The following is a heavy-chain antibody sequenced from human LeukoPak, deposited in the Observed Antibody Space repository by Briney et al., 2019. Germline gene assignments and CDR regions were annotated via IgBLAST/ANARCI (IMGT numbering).Heavy chain of an antibody. V-gene: IGHV4-39*01. CDR1: GDSLGRSNTY. J-gene: IGHJ6*03. Sequence: SDTLSLTCTVSGDSLGRSNTYWGWIRQTPGKGLEWLGTILHSGYTYNSPSLKSRVTMSVDSSKNQFSLSLSSATAADTAVYFCARHRGGGGHHYMDVWGKGTTVIVSS. CDR2: ILHSGYT. CDR3: ARHRGGGGHHYMDV. D-gene: IGHD2-21*01.